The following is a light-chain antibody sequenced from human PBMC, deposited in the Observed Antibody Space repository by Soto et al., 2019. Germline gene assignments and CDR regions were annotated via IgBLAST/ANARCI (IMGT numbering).Light chain of an antibody. V-gene: IGLV4-69*01. CDR3: QTWGTGFVG. CDR2: VNSDGSH. J-gene: IGLJ2*01. CDR1: SGHSSFA. Sequence: QPVLTQSPSASASLGASVKLTCTLSSGHSSFATAWHQHQPEKGPRFLMKVNSDGSHAKGDGIPDRFSGSRSGAERYLTISSLQSEDEADYYCQTWGTGFVGFGGGTKLTVL.